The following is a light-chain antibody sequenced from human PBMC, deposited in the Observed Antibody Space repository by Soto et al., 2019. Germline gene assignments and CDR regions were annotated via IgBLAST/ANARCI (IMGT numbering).Light chain of an antibody. CDR1: QRLVYGDGNTY. V-gene: IGKV2-30*01. Sequence: DVVMTQSPLSLPVTLGQPASISCRSSQRLVYGDGNTYLSWFQRGPGQSPRRLIYKVSDRDSRVAASFTGSGSGSDFVLTISRVGAWGGGGYFFMRGTHCPYTFRQGTKLEIK. CDR2: KVS. J-gene: IGKJ2*01. CDR3: MRGTHCPYT.